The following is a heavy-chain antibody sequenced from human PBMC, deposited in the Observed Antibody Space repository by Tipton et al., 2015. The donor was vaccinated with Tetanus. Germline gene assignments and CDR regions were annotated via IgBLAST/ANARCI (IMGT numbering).Heavy chain of an antibody. CDR2: ISFDGTEK. CDR3: ARETSLTTSY. CDR1: GFTFSIFG. D-gene: IGHD4-17*01. V-gene: IGHV3-30*03. Sequence: SLRLSCAASGFTFSIFGMHWVRRAPGKGLEWVAVISFDGTEKYYGDSVKGRFTISRDNSKNTLFLQMNSLRAEDTAVYYCARETSLTTSYWGQGTLVTVSS. J-gene: IGHJ1*01.